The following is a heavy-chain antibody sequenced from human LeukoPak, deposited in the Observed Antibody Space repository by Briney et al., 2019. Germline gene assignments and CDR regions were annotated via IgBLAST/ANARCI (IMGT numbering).Heavy chain of an antibody. CDR1: GFTFSSYA. CDR2: ISGSGGST. D-gene: IGHD2-2*01. CDR3: AKACSKATTCFDY. Sequence: PGGSLRLSCAASGFTFSSYAMSWVRQAPGKGLEWASAISGSGGSTYYADSVKGRFTISRDNSKNTLYLQMNSLRAEDTAVYYCAKACSKATTCFDYWGQGTLVTVSS. J-gene: IGHJ4*02. V-gene: IGHV3-23*01.